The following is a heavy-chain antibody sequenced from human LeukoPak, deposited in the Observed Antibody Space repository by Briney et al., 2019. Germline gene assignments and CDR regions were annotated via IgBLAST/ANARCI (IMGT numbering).Heavy chain of an antibody. D-gene: IGHD6-6*01. CDR1: GFTVSNNY. CDR2: IYSGGAT. Sequence: PGGSLRLSCAASGFTVSNNYMRWVRQAPGKGLEWVSLIYSGGATFYADAVKGRFTTSRDGSKNTLYLQMNSLRAEDTAVYYCARDPPAVAANTYGWGQGTLVTVSS. J-gene: IGHJ4*02. V-gene: IGHV3-66*01. CDR3: ARDPPAVAANTYG.